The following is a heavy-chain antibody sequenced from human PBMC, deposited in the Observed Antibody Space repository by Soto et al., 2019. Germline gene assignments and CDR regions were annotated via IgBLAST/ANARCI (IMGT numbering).Heavy chain of an antibody. J-gene: IGHJ4*02. D-gene: IGHD1-26*01. CDR2: VSHDGNNK. Sequence: QVQLVESGGGVVQPGRSLRLSGAASGFTFSSYEMDWVRQAPGNGLEWVSVVSHDGNNKYFGDSVKGRFSTSRDNSKNMVYLEMNSLREEDTAIYYCARMTIGATAFDLWGQGTLVTVSS. CDR1: GFTFSSYE. V-gene: IGHV3-30*03. CDR3: ARMTIGATAFDL.